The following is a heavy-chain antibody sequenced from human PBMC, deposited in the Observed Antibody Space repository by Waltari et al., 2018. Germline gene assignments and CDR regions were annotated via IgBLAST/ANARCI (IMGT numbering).Heavy chain of an antibody. V-gene: IGHV3-21*01. J-gene: IGHJ4*02. CDR1: GFTFSSYS. CDR2: ISSSSSYI. D-gene: IGHD6-19*01. Sequence: EVQLVESGGGLVKPGGSLRLSCAASGFTFSSYSMNWVHQAPGKGLEWVSSISSSSSYIYYADSVKGRFTISRDNAKNSLYLQMNSLRAEDTAVYYCASGDSSGWARGDYWGQGTLVTVSS. CDR3: ASGDSSGWARGDY.